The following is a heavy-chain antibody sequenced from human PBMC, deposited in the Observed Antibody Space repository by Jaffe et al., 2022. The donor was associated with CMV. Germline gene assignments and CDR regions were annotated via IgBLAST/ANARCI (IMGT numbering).Heavy chain of an antibody. CDR2: IYPGDSLT. CDR3: ARGGPYCTRTNCYGWYFDL. D-gene: IGHD2-2*01. J-gene: IGHJ2*01. Sequence: EVQLVQSGAEVKKPGESLKISCKGSGYSFTSYWIGWVRQMPGKGLEWMGIIYPGDSLTRYSPSFQGQVTISADKSINTASLQWSSLKASDTAMYYCARGGPYCTRTNCYGWYFDLWGRGTLVTVSS. CDR1: GYSFTSYW. V-gene: IGHV5-51*01.